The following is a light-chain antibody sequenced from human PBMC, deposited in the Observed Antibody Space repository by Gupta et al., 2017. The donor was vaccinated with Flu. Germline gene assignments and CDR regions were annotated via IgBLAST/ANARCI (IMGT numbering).Light chain of an antibody. CDR3: QSYDSSLSGSV. CDR2: GNS. Sequence: QSVLPQPPSLSGAPGQTVTMSCAGSISNIGAGYDVHWYQQLPGTAPKLLIYGNSNRPSGVPDRFSGSKSGTSASLAITGLQAEDEADYYCQSYDSSLSGSVFGGGTKLTVL. J-gene: IGLJ3*02. CDR1: ISNIGAGYD. V-gene: IGLV1-40*01.